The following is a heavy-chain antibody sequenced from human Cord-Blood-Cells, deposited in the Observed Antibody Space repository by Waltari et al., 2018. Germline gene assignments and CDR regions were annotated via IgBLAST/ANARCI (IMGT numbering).Heavy chain of an antibody. Sequence: QMQLVQSGPEVKKPGTSVKVSCKASGFTFTSSAVQWVRQARGQRLEWLGWIVVGSGNTNYAHKFQERVTITRDMSTRTAYMELSSLRSEDTAVYYCAAGLGYNWNYVAFDIWGQGTMVPVSS. V-gene: IGHV1-58*01. D-gene: IGHD1-7*01. CDR3: AAGLGYNWNYVAFDI. CDR1: GFTFTSSA. CDR2: IVVGSGNT. J-gene: IGHJ3*02.